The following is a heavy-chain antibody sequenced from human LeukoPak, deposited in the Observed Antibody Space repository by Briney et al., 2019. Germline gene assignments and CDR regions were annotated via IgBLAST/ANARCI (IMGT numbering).Heavy chain of an antibody. V-gene: IGHV3-48*04. CDR1: GFTFSSYS. J-gene: IGHJ4*02. CDR3: ARDKDYGDSIDY. D-gene: IGHD4-17*01. Sequence: GGSLRLSCAASGFTFSSYSMNWVRQAPGKGLEWLSYIDSSSSTRYYADSVKGRFTISRDNAKNSLFLQMNSLRAEDTAVYYCARDKDYGDSIDYWGQGTLVIVSS. CDR2: IDSSSSTR.